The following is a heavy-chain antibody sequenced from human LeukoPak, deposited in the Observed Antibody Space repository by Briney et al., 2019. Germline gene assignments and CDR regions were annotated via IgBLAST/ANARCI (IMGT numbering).Heavy chain of an antibody. Sequence: RASVKVSCKASGYTFTGYYMHWVRQAPGQGLEWMGIINPSGGSTSYAQKFQGRVTMTRDMSTSTVYMELSSLRSEDTAVYYCARDWLEQWLSQNDAFDIWGQGTMVTVSS. CDR2: INPSGGST. CDR1: GYTFTGYY. D-gene: IGHD6-19*01. V-gene: IGHV1-46*01. J-gene: IGHJ3*02. CDR3: ARDWLEQWLSQNDAFDI.